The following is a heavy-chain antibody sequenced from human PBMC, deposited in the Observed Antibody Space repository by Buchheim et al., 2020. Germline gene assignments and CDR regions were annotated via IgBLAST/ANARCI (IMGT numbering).Heavy chain of an antibody. V-gene: IGHV3-30*18. Sequence: QVQLVESGGGVVQPGRSLRLSCAASGFTFSSYGMHWVRQAPGKGLEWVAVISYDGSTKYYADSVKGRFTISRDNSKNTLYLQMNSLRAEDTAVYYCAKGDIVVVPAAIDYGGQGTL. CDR3: AKGDIVVVPAAIDY. CDR2: ISYDGSTK. CDR1: GFTFSSYG. J-gene: IGHJ4*02. D-gene: IGHD2-2*01.